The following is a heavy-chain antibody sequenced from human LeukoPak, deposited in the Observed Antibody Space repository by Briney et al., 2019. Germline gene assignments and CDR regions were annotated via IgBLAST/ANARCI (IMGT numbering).Heavy chain of an antibody. V-gene: IGHV1-18*01. Sequence: ASVKVSCKASGYTFTSYGISWVRQAPGQGLEWMGWISAYNGNTNYAQKLQGRVTMTTDTSTSTAYMELRSLRSDDTAVYYCARERRYFDWLLRYYYYGMDVWGQGTTVTVSS. J-gene: IGHJ6*02. CDR3: ARERRYFDWLLRYYYYGMDV. CDR2: ISAYNGNT. D-gene: IGHD3-9*01. CDR1: GYTFTSYG.